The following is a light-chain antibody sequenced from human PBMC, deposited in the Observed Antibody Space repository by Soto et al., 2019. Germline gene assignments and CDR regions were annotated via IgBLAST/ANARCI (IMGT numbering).Light chain of an antibody. V-gene: IGLV2-14*01. CDR2: EVN. Sequence: QSALTQPASVSGSPGQSITISCIGTRSNVGSYNYVSWFQQHPGKGPKLMIYEVNNRPSGVSNRFSGSKSGNTASLTISGLQIEDEADYYCSSFTITNTWVFGGGTKLTVL. J-gene: IGLJ3*02. CDR1: RSNVGSYNY. CDR3: SSFTITNTWV.